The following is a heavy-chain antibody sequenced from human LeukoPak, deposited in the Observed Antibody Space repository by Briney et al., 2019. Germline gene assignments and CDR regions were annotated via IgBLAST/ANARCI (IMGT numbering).Heavy chain of an antibody. D-gene: IGHD3-22*01. V-gene: IGHV3-30*03. Sequence: GGSLRLSCAASGFTFNIHAMNWVRQAPGKGLEWLTFISYDGSNKYYADSVKGRFTISRDNSKNTLYLQMNSLRAEDTAVYYCARIKYDNSGYYWDYWGQGTLVTVSS. CDR1: GFTFNIHA. J-gene: IGHJ4*02. CDR3: ARIKYDNSGYYWDY. CDR2: ISYDGSNK.